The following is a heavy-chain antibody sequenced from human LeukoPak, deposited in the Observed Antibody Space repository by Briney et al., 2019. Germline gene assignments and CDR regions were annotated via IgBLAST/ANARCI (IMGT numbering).Heavy chain of an antibody. CDR3: ARDWELAPYFDY. V-gene: IGHV3-33*01. J-gene: IGHJ4*02. D-gene: IGHD1-26*01. CDR1: GFTFSSYG. Sequence: PGGSLRLSCAASGFTFSSYGMHWVRQAPGKGLEWVAVIWYDGSHKYYADSVKGRFTISRDNSKNTLYLQMNSLRAEDTAVYYCARDWELAPYFDYWGQGTLVTVSS. CDR2: IWYDGSHK.